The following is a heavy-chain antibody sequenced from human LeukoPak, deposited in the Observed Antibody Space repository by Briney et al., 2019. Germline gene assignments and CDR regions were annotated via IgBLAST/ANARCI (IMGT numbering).Heavy chain of an antibody. J-gene: IGHJ5*02. CDR2: IYYSGST. CDR3: ARRVVNRSGGSCRPGPLDP. V-gene: IGHV4-39*01. D-gene: IGHD2-15*01. CDR1: GGSIGSSSYY. Sequence: PSETLSLTCTVSGGSIGSSSYYWGWLRQPPGKGLEWIGCIYYSGSTYYNPSLKSRVTISVDTSKNQFFLKLSSVTAADTAVYYCARRVVNRSGGSCRPGPLDPWGQGTLVTVCS.